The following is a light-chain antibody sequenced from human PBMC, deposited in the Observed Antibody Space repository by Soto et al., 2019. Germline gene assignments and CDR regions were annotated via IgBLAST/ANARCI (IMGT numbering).Light chain of an antibody. Sequence: QSVLTQPRSMSGSPGQSVTISCTGPSSDGARYNHVSWYQQHPGKAPKLMIYDVSERPSGVPDRFSGSQSGNTASLIISGLQAEDEADYYCCAYTDTYTALFGGGTKLTVL. V-gene: IGLV2-11*01. CDR3: CAYTDTYTAL. CDR2: DVS. J-gene: IGLJ2*01. CDR1: SSDGARYNH.